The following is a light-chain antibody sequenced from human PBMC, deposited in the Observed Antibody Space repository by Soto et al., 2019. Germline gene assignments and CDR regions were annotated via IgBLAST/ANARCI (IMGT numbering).Light chain of an antibody. J-gene: IGKJ4*01. V-gene: IGKV3-15*01. CDR3: QQYSDWPLT. Sequence: EIVMTQSPATLSVSPGERATLSCRASQTLYNNLAWYRQKLGQAPRLLIYGASARATDIPARFSGSGSGTEFTLTISGLQSDDFAIYYCQQYSDWPLTFGGGTKVEIK. CDR1: QTLYNN. CDR2: GAS.